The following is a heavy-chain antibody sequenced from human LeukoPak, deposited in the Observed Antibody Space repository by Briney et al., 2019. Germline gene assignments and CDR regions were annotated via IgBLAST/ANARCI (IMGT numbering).Heavy chain of an antibody. J-gene: IGHJ6*02. D-gene: IGHD6-13*01. CDR3: AKEVAAPGYYYYAMDV. CDR1: GFTFSSYA. CDR2: ISGSGGST. Sequence: GGSLRLSCAASGFTFSSYAMSWVRQAPGKGLEWVSAISGSGGSTYYADFVKGRFTISRDNSKNTLYLQMNSLRAEDTAVYYCAKEVAAPGYYYYAMDVWGQGTTVTVSS. V-gene: IGHV3-23*01.